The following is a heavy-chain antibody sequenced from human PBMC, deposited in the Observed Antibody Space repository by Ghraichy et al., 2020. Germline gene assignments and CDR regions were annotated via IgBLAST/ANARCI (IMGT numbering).Heavy chain of an antibody. CDR1: GGSVSSSSYY. V-gene: IGHV4-61*03. CDR3: ARGPLVVIPDY. D-gene: IGHD3-22*01. CDR2: IYYSGST. Sequence: SETLSLTCTVSGGSVSSSSYYWSWIRQPPGKGLEWIGYIYYSGSTNYNPSLKSRVTISVDTSKNHFSLKLRSVTAADTAVYYCARGPLVVIPDYWGQGTLVTVSS. J-gene: IGHJ4*02.